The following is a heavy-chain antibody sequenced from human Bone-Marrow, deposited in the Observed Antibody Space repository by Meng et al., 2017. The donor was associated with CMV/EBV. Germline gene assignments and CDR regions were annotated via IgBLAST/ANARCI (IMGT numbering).Heavy chain of an antibody. CDR3: ARTLQSRFLEWLTYHYYYYGMDV. J-gene: IGHJ6*02. V-gene: IGHV3-30*04. CDR1: GFTFSSYA. Sequence: GESLKISCAASGFTFSSYAMHWVRQAPGKGLEWVAVISYDGSNKYYADSVKGRFTISRDNSKNTLYLQMNSLRAEDTAVYYCARTLQSRFLEWLTYHYYYYGMDVWGQGTTVTVSS. D-gene: IGHD3-3*01. CDR2: ISYDGSNK.